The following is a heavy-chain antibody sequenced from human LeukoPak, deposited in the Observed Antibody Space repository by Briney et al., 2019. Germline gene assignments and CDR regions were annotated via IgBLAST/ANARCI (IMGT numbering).Heavy chain of an antibody. V-gene: IGHV1-24*01. CDR2: FDPEDGET. J-gene: IGHJ4*01. CDR1: GYTLTELS. D-gene: IGHD3-22*01. CDR3: ATTRSGYYSSDY. Sequence: ASVKVSCKVSGYTLTELSMHWVRQAPGKGPEWMGGFDPEDGETIYAQKFQGRVTMTEDTSTDTAYMELSSLRSEDTAVYYCATTRSGYYSSDYWGQGTLVTVSS.